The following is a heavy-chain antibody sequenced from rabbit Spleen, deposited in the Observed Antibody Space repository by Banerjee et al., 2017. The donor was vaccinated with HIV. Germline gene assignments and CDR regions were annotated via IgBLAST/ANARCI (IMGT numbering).Heavy chain of an antibody. V-gene: IGHV1S40*01. CDR3: ARGSATMTMVITGFYFNL. J-gene: IGHJ4*01. CDR2: IAGGSSDFT. CDR1: GFSFSSSDY. D-gene: IGHD2-1*01. Sequence: QSLEESGGDLVKPGASLTLTCTASGFSFSSSDYMCWVRQAPGKGLEWISCIAGGSSDFTYSATWAKGRFTCSKTSSTTVTLQLTSLTVADTATYFCARGSATMTMVITGFYFNLWGQGTLVTVS.